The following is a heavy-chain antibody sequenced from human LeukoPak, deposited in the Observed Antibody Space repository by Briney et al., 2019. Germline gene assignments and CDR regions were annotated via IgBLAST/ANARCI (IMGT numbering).Heavy chain of an antibody. D-gene: IGHD3-10*01. V-gene: IGHV4-39*01. CDR2: IYYSGST. CDR3: ARPAPTSRGSFDI. CDR1: GGSISSSSYY. Sequence: PSETLSLTCTVSGGSISSSSYYWGWIRQPPGKGLEWIGSIYYSGSTYYNPSLKSQVTISVDTSKNQSSLKLSSVTAADTAVYYCARPAPTSRGSFDIWGQGTMVIVSS. J-gene: IGHJ3*02.